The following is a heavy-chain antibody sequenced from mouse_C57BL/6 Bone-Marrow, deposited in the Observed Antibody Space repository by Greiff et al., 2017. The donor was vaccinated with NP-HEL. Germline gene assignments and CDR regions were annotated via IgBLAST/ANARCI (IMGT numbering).Heavy chain of an antibody. CDR1: GYTFTSYW. Sequence: QVQLQQPGAELVKPGASVKLSCKASGYTFTSYWMQWVKQRPGQGLEWIGEIGPSDSYTNYNQKFKGKATLTVDTSSSTAYMQLSSLTSEDSAVYYCARDGYYAWFAYWGQGTLVTVSA. CDR3: ARDGYYAWFAY. D-gene: IGHD2-3*01. V-gene: IGHV1-50*01. J-gene: IGHJ3*01. CDR2: IGPSDSYT.